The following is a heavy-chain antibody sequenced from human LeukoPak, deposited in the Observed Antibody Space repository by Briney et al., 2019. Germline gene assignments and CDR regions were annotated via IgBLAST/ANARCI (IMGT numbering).Heavy chain of an antibody. CDR2: INPSGGST. J-gene: IGHJ3*02. CDR3: ARDARVVVAATPVDAFDI. Sequence: ASVNVSCKASGYTFTSYYMHWVRQAPGQGLEWMGIINPSGGSTSYAQKFQGRVTMTRDTSTSTVYMELSSLRSEDTAVYYCARDARVVVAATPVDAFDIWGQGTMVTVSS. CDR1: GYTFTSYY. V-gene: IGHV1-46*01. D-gene: IGHD2-15*01.